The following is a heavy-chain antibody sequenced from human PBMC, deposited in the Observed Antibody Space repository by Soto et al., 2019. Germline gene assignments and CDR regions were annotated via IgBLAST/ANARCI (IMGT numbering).Heavy chain of an antibody. V-gene: IGHV4-4*02. D-gene: IGHD3-3*01. Sequence: SETLSLTCAVSSGSISSNYWWTWVRQSPGKGLEWIGEINHSGITNYIPSLKSRVTLSVDKSKNHFSLNLSSVTAADTAVYYCGGGPALPIYGVVTYEYWGQGTLVTVSS. J-gene: IGHJ4*02. CDR2: INHSGIT. CDR1: SGSISSNYW. CDR3: GGGPALPIYGVVTYEY.